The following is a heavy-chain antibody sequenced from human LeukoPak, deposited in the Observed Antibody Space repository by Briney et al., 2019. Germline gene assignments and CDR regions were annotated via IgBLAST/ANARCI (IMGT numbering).Heavy chain of an antibody. D-gene: IGHD2-8*01. V-gene: IGHV3-23*01. CDR3: AKTFQWYYMDV. CDR2: MSGSGGNT. J-gene: IGHJ6*03. Sequence: GGSLRLSCAASGFTFSSYAMSWVRQAPGKGLEWVSGMSGSGGNTYYADSVKGRFTISRDNSKNTLYLQMNSLRAEDTAVYYCAKTFQWYYMDVWGKGTTVTISS. CDR1: GFTFSSYA.